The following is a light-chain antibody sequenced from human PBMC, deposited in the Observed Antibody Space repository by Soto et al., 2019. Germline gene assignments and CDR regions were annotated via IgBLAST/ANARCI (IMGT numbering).Light chain of an antibody. J-gene: IGKJ5*01. Sequence: VFTQCPVTLSLSPVAIAALSCRGSQTVRNNYLAWYQQKPGQAPRLLIYDASSRATGIPDRFSGGGSGTDFTLTISSLEPEDFAVYYCQQRSNWPPITFGQGTRLE. CDR3: QQRSNWPPIT. CDR1: QTVRNNY. V-gene: IGKV3D-20*02. CDR2: DAS.